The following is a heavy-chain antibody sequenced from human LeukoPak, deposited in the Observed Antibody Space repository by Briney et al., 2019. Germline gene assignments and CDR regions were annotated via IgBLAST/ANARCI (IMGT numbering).Heavy chain of an antibody. CDR3: ARARNNYYYGMDV. V-gene: IGHV4-30-2*01. CDR1: GGSISSGDYY. J-gene: IGHJ6*02. Sequence: SQTLSLTCTVSGGSISSGDYYWSWIRQPPGKGLEWIGYIYHSGSTYYNPSLKSRVTISVDRSKNQFSLKLSSVTAADTAVYYCARARNNYYYGMDVWGQGTTVTVSS. D-gene: IGHD4-11*01. CDR2: IYHSGST.